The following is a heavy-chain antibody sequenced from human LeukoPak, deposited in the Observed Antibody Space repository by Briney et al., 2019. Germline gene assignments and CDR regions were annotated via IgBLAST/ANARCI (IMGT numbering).Heavy chain of an antibody. D-gene: IGHD2-15*01. Sequence: PSETLSLTCAVYGGSFSGYYWSWIRQPPGKGLEWIGEINHSGSTNSNPSLKSRVTISIDTSKSQFSLNLSSVTAADTAVYYCARGPDCSGGSCTDRPFDYWDQGTLVTVSS. CDR2: INHSGST. CDR3: ARGPDCSGGSCTDRPFDY. V-gene: IGHV4-34*01. J-gene: IGHJ4*02. CDR1: GGSFSGYY.